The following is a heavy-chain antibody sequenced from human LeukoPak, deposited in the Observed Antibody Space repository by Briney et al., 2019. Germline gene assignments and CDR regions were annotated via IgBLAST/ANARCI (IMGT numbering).Heavy chain of an antibody. CDR3: ARDLCSGGSCYWFDP. V-gene: IGHV4-59*01. D-gene: IGHD2-15*01. J-gene: IGHJ5*02. Sequence: PSETLSLTCTVSGGSISSYYWSWIRQPPGKGLEWIGYIYYSGSHNYNPPLKSRVTISVDTSKNQFSLKLSSVTAADTAVYYCARDLCSGGSCYWFDPWGQGTLVTVSS. CDR1: GGSISSYY. CDR2: IYYSGSH.